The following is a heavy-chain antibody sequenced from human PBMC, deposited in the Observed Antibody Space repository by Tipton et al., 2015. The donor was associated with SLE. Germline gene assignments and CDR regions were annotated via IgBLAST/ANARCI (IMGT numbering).Heavy chain of an antibody. D-gene: IGHD3-16*02. J-gene: IGHJ6*03. CDR1: GFTFSSYG. CDR2: ISSSSSYT. Sequence: SLRLSCAASGFTFSSYGMHWVRQAPGKGLEWVSYISSSSSYTNYADSVKGRFTISRDNAKNSLYLQMNSLRAEDTAVYYCARDRGAYDYVWGSYRPPYYMDVWGKGTTVTVSS. CDR3: ARDRGAYDYVWGSYRPPYYMDV. V-gene: IGHV3-21*05.